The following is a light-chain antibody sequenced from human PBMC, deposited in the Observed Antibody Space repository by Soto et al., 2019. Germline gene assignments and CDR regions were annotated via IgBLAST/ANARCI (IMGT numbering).Light chain of an antibody. J-gene: IGKJ1*01. CDR2: GAS. V-gene: IGKV1-39*01. CDR1: QSISSY. CDR3: QQSYSTPWT. Sequence: DIQMTQSPSSLSASVGDRVTITCRARQSISSYLNWYQQKPGKAPKLLIYGASSLQSGVPSRFSGSGSGTDFTLTISSLQPEDFATYYCQQSYSTPWTFGQGTKVEIK.